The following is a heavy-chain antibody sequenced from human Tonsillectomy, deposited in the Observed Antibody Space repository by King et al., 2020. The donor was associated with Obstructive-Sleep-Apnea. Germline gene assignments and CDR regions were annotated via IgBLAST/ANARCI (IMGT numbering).Heavy chain of an antibody. J-gene: IGHJ4*02. Sequence: VQLVESGGGLVQPGGSLRLSCEASGCTLSNNWMNWVRQAPGKGLEWVANIKQDGSEKYYVDSVKVRFTISRDNTKNSLYLQMNGLRAEDTAVYYCARGIHGGHFDYWGQGTQVTVSS. CDR2: IKQDGSEK. V-gene: IGHV3-7*03. CDR1: GCTLSNNW. CDR3: ARGIHGGHFDY. D-gene: IGHD4-23*01.